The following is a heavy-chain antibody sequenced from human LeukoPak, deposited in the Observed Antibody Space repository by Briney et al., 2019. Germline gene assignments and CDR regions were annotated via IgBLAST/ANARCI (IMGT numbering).Heavy chain of an antibody. D-gene: IGHD1-1*01. V-gene: IGHV4-34*01. J-gene: IGHJ6*02. CDR1: GGSFSGYY. Sequence: SETLSLTCAVYGGSFSGYYWSWIRQPPGKGLEWIGEINHSGSTNYNPSLKSRVTIPVDTSKNQFSLKLSSVTAADTAVYYCTRTLEPRYYYYYGMDVWGQGTTVTVSS. CDR3: TRTLEPRYYYYYGMDV. CDR2: INHSGST.